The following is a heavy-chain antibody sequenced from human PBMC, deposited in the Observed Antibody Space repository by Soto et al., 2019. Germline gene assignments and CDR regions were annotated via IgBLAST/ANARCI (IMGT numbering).Heavy chain of an antibody. CDR2: ISSSSSYI. Sequence: PGGSLRLSCAASGFTFSSYSMNWVRQAPGKGLEWVSSISSSSSYIYYADSVKGRFTISRDNAKNSLYLQMNSLRAEDTAVYHCARGRPSILTGYYPGFDYWGQGTLVTVSS. CDR3: ARGRPSILTGYYPGFDY. D-gene: IGHD3-9*01. V-gene: IGHV3-21*01. J-gene: IGHJ4*02. CDR1: GFTFSSYS.